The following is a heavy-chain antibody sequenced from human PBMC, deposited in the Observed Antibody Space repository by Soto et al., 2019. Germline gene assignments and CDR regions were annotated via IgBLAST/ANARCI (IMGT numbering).Heavy chain of an antibody. D-gene: IGHD2-15*01. J-gene: IGHJ4*02. CDR1: GGSIYRSGYY. CDR3: GKVLVGTTGHTDSDS. V-gene: IGHV4-39*01. CDR2: IDYNGVT. Sequence: PSETLSLTCTVSGGSIYRSGYYWGWIRQPPGRGLDLIGNIDYNGVTYSSPSLKSRVTISRDTSKNQFSLKLTSVTAADTALYDCGKVLVGTTGHTDSDSWGPGTLVTVSS.